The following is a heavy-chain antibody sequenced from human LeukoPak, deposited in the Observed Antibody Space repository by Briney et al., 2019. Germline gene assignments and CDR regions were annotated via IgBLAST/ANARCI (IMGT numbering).Heavy chain of an antibody. D-gene: IGHD2-15*01. CDR3: ARDLTSGDIVVVVAADYGMDV. V-gene: IGHV1-2*02. CDR2: INPNSGGT. J-gene: IGHJ6*02. CDR1: GYTFTGYY. Sequence: ASVTVSCTASGYTFTGYYMHWVRQAPGQGLEWVGWINPNSGGTNYAQKFQGRVTMTRDTSISTAYMELSRLRSDDTAVYYCARDLTSGDIVVVVAADYGMDVWGQGTTVTVSS.